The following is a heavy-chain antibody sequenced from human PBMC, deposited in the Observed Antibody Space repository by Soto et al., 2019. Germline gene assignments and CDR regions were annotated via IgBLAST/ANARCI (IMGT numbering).Heavy chain of an antibody. V-gene: IGHV1-69*13. D-gene: IGHD3-22*01. J-gene: IGHJ6*02. Sequence: GASVKVSCKASRVAFSKFIVTWVRQAPGLGLEWVGGIIPIFGTANYAQKFQGRVTITADESTSTSYMEVNNLGSEDTAVYYCAKVKYSSPVGYYYGMDVWGQGTTVTVSS. CDR3: AKVKYSSPVGYYYGMDV. CDR1: RVAFSKFI. CDR2: IIPIFGTA.